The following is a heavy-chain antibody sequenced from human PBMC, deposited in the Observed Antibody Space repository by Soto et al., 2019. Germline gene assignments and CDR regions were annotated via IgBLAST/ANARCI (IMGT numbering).Heavy chain of an antibody. CDR3: ARDILEGAGDYVAGY. CDR1: GCTCSSYA. CDR2: IIPIVGTA. V-gene: IGHV1-69*13. J-gene: IGHJ4*02. D-gene: IGHD4-17*01. Sequence: SVRVSCKASGCTCSSYAISWVRQAPGQGLEWMGGIIPIVGTANYAQKFQGRVTITADESTSTAYMELSRLRSEDTAVYYCARDILEGAGDYVAGYWGQGTLVTVSS.